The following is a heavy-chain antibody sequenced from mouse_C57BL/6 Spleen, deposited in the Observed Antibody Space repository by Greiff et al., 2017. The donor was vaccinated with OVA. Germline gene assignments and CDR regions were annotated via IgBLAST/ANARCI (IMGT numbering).Heavy chain of an antibody. CDR3: ARGGLTTVVDPLDY. CDR1: GFTFSSYG. Sequence: EVHLVESGGDLVKPGGSLKLSCAASGFTFSSYGMSWVRQTPDKRLEWVATISSGGSYTYYPDSVKGRFTISRDNAKNTLYLQMSSLKSEDTAMYYCARGGLTTVVDPLDYWGQGTTLTVSS. V-gene: IGHV5-6*01. CDR2: ISSGGSYT. D-gene: IGHD1-1*01. J-gene: IGHJ2*01.